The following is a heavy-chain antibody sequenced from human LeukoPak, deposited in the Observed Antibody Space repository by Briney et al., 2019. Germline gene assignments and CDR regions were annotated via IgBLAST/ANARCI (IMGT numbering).Heavy chain of an antibody. CDR1: GFPFSSSA. CDR2: ITCNGVNT. Sequence: AGCLRLSCAASGFPFSSSAMSWVRHTPGNGLEWVSSITCNGVNTYYADSVKGRFTISRDNSKNTLFLQMNSLGAEDSASYFCAKERRRVDTSMIRSYYFDSWGQGTPVTVSS. J-gene: IGHJ4*02. D-gene: IGHD3-16*01. V-gene: IGHV3-23*01. CDR3: AKERRRVDTSMIRSYYFDS.